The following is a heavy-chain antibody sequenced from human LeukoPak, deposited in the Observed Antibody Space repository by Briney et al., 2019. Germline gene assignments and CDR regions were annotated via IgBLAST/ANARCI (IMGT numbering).Heavy chain of an antibody. Sequence: GGSLRLSCAAPGFTFSSYAMHWVRQAPGKGLEWVAVISYDGSNKYYADSVKGRFTISRDNSKNTLYLQMNSLRAEDTAVYYCARDGVDTAMALDYWGQGTLVTVSS. CDR1: GFTFSSYA. D-gene: IGHD5-18*01. CDR2: ISYDGSNK. CDR3: ARDGVDTAMALDY. J-gene: IGHJ4*02. V-gene: IGHV3-30*04.